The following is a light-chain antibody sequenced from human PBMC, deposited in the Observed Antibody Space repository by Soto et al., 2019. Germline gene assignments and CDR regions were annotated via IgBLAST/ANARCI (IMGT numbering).Light chain of an antibody. CDR2: EVT. Sequence: QSALTQAPSASGSPGRSVTISCTGTSNDIGGYNHVSWYQQHPGKAPKLIIFEVTQRPSGVPDRFSGSKSGNTASLTVAGLPAEDEADYYCSSYAGYNAFVIFGGGTKLTVL. CDR1: SNDIGGYNH. J-gene: IGLJ2*01. V-gene: IGLV2-8*01. CDR3: SSYAGYNAFVI.